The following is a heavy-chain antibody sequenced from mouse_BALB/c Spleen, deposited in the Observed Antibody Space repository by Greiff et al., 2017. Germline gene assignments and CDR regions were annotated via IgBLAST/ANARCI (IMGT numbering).Heavy chain of an antibody. J-gene: IGHJ4*01. CDR3: ASRAYYGNYGAMDY. Sequence: VKLMESGAELMKPGASVKISCKATGYTFSSYWIEWVKQRPGHGLEWIGEILPGSGSTNYNEKFKGKATFTADTSSNTAYMQLSSLTSEDSAVYYCASRAYYGNYGAMDYWGQGTSVTVSS. CDR1: GYTFSSYW. CDR2: ILPGSGST. D-gene: IGHD2-10*01. V-gene: IGHV1-9*01.